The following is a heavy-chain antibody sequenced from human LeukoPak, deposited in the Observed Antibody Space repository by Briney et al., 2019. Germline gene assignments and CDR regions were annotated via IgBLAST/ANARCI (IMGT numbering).Heavy chain of an antibody. Sequence: PGGSLRLSCTASGFTFSDYWMTWVRQAPGKGLEWVANIKQDGSAKYCVDSVKGRFTISRDNAKNLPYLQMDSLRVEDTATYYCARWRGSTSERSDYWGQGTLVTVSS. CDR2: IKQDGSAK. V-gene: IGHV3-7*01. J-gene: IGHJ4*02. CDR1: GFTFSDYW. D-gene: IGHD2-2*01. CDR3: ARWRGSTSERSDY.